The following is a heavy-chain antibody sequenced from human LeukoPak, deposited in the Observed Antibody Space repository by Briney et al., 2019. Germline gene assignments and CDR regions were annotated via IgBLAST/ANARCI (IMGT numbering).Heavy chain of an antibody. Sequence: GRSLRLSCTASEFTFGDYAMTWVRQAPGKGLEWVGFIRSKAFGGTAEYAASVKGRFTISRDDSKSIAYLRMNGLKTEDTAVYYCTRAPYSNYVNLDYWGQGTLVTVSS. CDR2: IRSKAFGGTA. CDR1: EFTFGDYA. D-gene: IGHD4-11*01. CDR3: TRAPYSNYVNLDY. J-gene: IGHJ4*02. V-gene: IGHV3-49*04.